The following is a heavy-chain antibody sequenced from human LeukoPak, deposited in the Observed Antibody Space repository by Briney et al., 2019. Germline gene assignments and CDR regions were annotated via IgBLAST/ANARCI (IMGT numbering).Heavy chain of an antibody. Sequence: ASVKLSCKASGYTFTSYAMHWGRQSPGQRLEWMGWINACNGKTKYSQKFQGRVTITRDTSASTAYMELSSLRSEDTAVYYCARASAYGDYVGAFDIWGQGTMVSVSS. CDR2: INACNGKT. J-gene: IGHJ3*02. D-gene: IGHD4-17*01. V-gene: IGHV1-3*01. CDR1: GYTFTSYA. CDR3: ARASAYGDYVGAFDI.